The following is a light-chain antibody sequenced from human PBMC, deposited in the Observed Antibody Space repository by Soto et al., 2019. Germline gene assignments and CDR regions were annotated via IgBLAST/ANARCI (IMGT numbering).Light chain of an antibody. CDR2: DVS. V-gene: IGLV2-14*01. Sequence: QSVLTQPASVSGSPGQSITISCTGTSSDVGGYNYVSWYQQHPVKAPKLMIYDVSTRPSGVSNRFSGSKSGNTASLTTSGLQAEDDAEYYGSSYTSSSTLVVFGGGTTLTVL. CDR3: SSYTSSSTLVV. J-gene: IGLJ2*01. CDR1: SSDVGGYNY.